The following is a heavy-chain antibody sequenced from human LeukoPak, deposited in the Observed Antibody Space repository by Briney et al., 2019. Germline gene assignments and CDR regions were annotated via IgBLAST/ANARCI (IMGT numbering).Heavy chain of an antibody. CDR3: TRDRYYYGSGSYYFDY. J-gene: IGHJ4*02. Sequence: SETLSLTCTVSGVSISSYYWSWIRQPAGKGLEWIGRIHTSGSTNYNPSLKSRVTMSVDTSKNQFSLKLSSVTAADTAVYYCTRDRYYYGSGSYYFDYWGQGTLVTVSS. D-gene: IGHD3-10*01. CDR2: IHTSGST. V-gene: IGHV4-4*07. CDR1: GVSISSYY.